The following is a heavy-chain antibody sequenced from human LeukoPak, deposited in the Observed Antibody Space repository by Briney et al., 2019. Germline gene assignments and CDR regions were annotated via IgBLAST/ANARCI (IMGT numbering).Heavy chain of an antibody. CDR2: IYYSGST. CDR3: ARDSAAGTSYYYYGMDV. V-gene: IGHV4-31*03. Sequence: SETRSLTCTVSGGSISSGGYYWSWIRQHPGKGLEWIGSIYYSGSTYYNPSLKSRVTISVDTSKNQFSLKLSSVTDADTAVYYCARDSAAGTSYYYYGMDVWGQGTTVTVSS. CDR1: GGSISSGGYY. J-gene: IGHJ6*02. D-gene: IGHD6-13*01.